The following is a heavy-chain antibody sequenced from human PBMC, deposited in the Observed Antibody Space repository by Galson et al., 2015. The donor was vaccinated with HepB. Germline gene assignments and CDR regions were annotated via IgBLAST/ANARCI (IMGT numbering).Heavy chain of an antibody. Sequence: SLRLSCAATGFSVSNYGMSWVRQAPGKGLEWVSAISGGGGNTYYSDSVKGRFTISRDNSKSTLYLEMNSLRAEDTAVYHCAKRYSYNSGSFDYWGQGTLVTVSS. CDR1: GFSVSNYG. J-gene: IGHJ4*02. CDR3: AKRYSYNSGSFDY. D-gene: IGHD3-10*01. CDR2: ISGGGGNT. V-gene: IGHV3-23*01.